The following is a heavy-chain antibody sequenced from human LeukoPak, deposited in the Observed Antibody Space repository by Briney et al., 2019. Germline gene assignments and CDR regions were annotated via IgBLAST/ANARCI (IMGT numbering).Heavy chain of an antibody. V-gene: IGHV3-30*04. CDR2: ILHDGSDK. J-gene: IGHJ3*02. CDR1: GFFFSTYT. CDR3: VRDGMAGTPNAFDM. D-gene: IGHD6-19*01. Sequence: GGSLRLSCAASGFFFSTYTTDWVRQAPGKGLEWVALILHDGSDKNYADSVKGRFTISRDNSKNTVHLQMNSLRPEDTAVYYCVRDGMAGTPNAFDMWGQGTMVTVSS.